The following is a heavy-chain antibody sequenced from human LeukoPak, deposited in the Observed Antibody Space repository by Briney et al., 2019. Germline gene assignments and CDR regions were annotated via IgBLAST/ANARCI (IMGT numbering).Heavy chain of an antibody. CDR3: ARNYCSGGSCHWFDP. V-gene: IGHV4-34*01. Sequence: SETLSLTCAVYGGSFSGYYWSWIRQPPGKGLEWIGEINHSGSTNYNPSLKSRVTISVDTSKNQFSLKLSSVTAADTAVYYCARNYCSGGSCHWFDPWGQGTLVTVSS. J-gene: IGHJ5*02. D-gene: IGHD2-15*01. CDR2: INHSGST. CDR1: GGSFSGYY.